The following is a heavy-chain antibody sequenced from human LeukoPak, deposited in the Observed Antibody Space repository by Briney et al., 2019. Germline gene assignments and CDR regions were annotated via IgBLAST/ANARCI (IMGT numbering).Heavy chain of an antibody. J-gene: IGHJ4*02. CDR2: IYYSGST. CDR1: GGSISSSSYY. CDR3: ARHNRGILTGYFAY. Sequence: SETLSLTCTVSGGSISSSSYYWGWIRQPPGKGLEWIGSIYYSGSTYYNPSLKSRVTISVDTSKNQFSLKLSSVTAADTAVYYCARHNRGILTGYFAYWGQGTLVTVSS. D-gene: IGHD3-9*01. V-gene: IGHV4-39*01.